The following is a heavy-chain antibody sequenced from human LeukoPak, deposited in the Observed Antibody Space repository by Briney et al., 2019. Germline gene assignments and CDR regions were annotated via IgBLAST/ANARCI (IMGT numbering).Heavy chain of an antibody. CDR3: SRVASVWIKDYYYYMDV. CDR1: GYIFTTYF. CDR2: INPRGGST. Sequence: GASVKVSCKASGYIFTTYFMHWLRQAPGQGPEWMGIINPRGGSTDYAQKFQDRVTVTRDTSISTAYMELSRLRSDDTAVYYCSRVASVWIKDYYYYMDVWGKGTTVTVSS. V-gene: IGHV1-2*02. J-gene: IGHJ6*03. D-gene: IGHD5-12*01.